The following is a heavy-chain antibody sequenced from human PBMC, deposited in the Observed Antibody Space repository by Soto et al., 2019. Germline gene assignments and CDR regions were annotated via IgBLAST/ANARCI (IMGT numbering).Heavy chain of an antibody. CDR3: AKDAANYVPKAYYYYYGLDV. Sequence: QVQVVESGGGVVQPGRSLRLSCAASGFVFSSYGMHWVRQAPGKGLEWVAVISFDGTNEYYADSVKGRFAISRDNSKNTLHLQMISLRAEDTAVYFCAKDAANYVPKAYYYYYGLDVWGQGTTVTVSS. J-gene: IGHJ6*02. D-gene: IGHD4-4*01. V-gene: IGHV3-30*18. CDR1: GFVFSSYG. CDR2: ISFDGTNE.